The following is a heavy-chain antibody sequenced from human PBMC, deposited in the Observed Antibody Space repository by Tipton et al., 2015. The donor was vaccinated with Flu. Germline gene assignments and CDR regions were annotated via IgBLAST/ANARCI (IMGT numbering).Heavy chain of an antibody. J-gene: IGHJ4*02. D-gene: IGHD7-27*01. CDR3: ATLTGDDY. CDR1: GFTFSSYE. Sequence: FLRLSCAASGFTFSSYEMNWVRQAPGKGLEWLSYISSSGSTISYADSVRGRFTISRDNAKNSLYLQMNSLRAEDTALYYCATLTGDDYWGQGDLVTVSS. CDR2: ISSSGSTI. V-gene: IGHV3-48*03.